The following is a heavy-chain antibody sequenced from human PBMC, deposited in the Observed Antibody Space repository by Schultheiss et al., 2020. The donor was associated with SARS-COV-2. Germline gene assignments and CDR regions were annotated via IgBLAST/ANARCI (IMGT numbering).Heavy chain of an antibody. V-gene: IGHV3-33*08. J-gene: IGHJ4*02. CDR2: ISYDGSNT. D-gene: IGHD1-26*01. Sequence: GGSLRLSCAASGFPFSSFGMHWVRQAPGKGLEWVTIISYDGSNTYYADSVKGRFTISRDNSRNTVSLQMNSLRVEDTAVYYCAREMGASDNWGQGTLVTVSS. CDR1: GFPFSSFG. CDR3: AREMGASDN.